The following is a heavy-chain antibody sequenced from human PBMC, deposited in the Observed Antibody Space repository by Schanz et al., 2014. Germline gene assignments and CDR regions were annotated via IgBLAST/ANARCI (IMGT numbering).Heavy chain of an antibody. CDR1: GYTFTSYG. J-gene: IGHJ6*02. CDR3: VRDAGWAFGDCHGMDV. Sequence: QLMQSGSEVRKPGASVKVSCKASGYTFTSYGITWVRQAPGQGLEWMGWISAYNGHTTYAQKFQGRVTMTTDTSTSTAYMELRSLISDDTAVYYCVRDAGWAFGDCHGMDVWGQGTSVTVSS. V-gene: IGHV1-18*01. CDR2: ISAYNGHT. D-gene: IGHD3-10*01.